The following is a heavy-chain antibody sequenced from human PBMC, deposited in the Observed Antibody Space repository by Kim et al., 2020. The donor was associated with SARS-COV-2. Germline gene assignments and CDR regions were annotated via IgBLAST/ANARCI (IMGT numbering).Heavy chain of an antibody. V-gene: IGHV3-30*18. J-gene: IGHJ6*02. D-gene: IGHD1-26*01. Sequence: GGSLRLSCAASGFTFSSYGMHWVRQAPGKGLEWVAVISYDGSNKYYADSVKGRFTISRDNSKNTLYLQMNSLRAEDTAVYYCAKAGGARELLDGMDVWGQGTTVTVSS. CDR2: ISYDGSNK. CDR1: GFTFSSYG. CDR3: AKAGGARELLDGMDV.